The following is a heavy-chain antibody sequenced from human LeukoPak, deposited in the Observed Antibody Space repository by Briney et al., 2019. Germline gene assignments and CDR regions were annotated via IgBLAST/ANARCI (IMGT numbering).Heavy chain of an antibody. CDR2: MSGSGSST. CDR1: GFTFNTYA. CDR3: ARDPTGRWALDI. Sequence: PGGSLRLSCAASGFTFNTYAMSGVRQAPGKGLEWVSSMSGSGSSTYYADSVKGRFTISRDNAKNSLYLQMNSLRDEDTAVYHCARDPTGRWALDIWGQGTMVTVSS. J-gene: IGHJ3*02. D-gene: IGHD3-10*01. V-gene: IGHV3-23*01.